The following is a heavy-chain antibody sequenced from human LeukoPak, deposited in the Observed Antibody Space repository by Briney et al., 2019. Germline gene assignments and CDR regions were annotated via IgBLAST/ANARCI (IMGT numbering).Heavy chain of an antibody. V-gene: IGHV4-39*02. CDR2: LYYDGRT. Sequence: PSETLSLTCTVFGDSVSSSNYYWAWFRQPPGKGLDWIGSLYYDGRTYYSPSLESRVTVSVDTSKNQFSLKLSSVTAADTALYYCAGEMGVVTAHGIDVWGQGTTVTVSS. D-gene: IGHD4-23*01. J-gene: IGHJ6*02. CDR3: AGEMGVVTAHGIDV. CDR1: GDSVSSSNYY.